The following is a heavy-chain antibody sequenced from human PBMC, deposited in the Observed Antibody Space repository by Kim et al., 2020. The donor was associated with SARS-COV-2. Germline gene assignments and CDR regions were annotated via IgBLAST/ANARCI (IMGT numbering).Heavy chain of an antibody. CDR2: SP. CDR3: ARGNYHGMDV. J-gene: IGHJ6*02. Sequence: SPIYADSVKGRFTISRDNAKNTLYLQMNSLRAEDTAVYYCARGNYHGMDVWGQGTTVTVSS. V-gene: IGHV3-74*01.